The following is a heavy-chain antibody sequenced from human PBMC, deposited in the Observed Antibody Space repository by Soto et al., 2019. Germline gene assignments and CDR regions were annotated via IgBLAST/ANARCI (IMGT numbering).Heavy chain of an antibody. CDR1: GFTFSSYA. D-gene: IGHD2-21*02. Sequence: PGGSLRLSCAASGFTFSSYAMHWVRQAPGKGLEWVAFISYDGSNKYYADSVKGRFTISRDNSKNTLYLQMNSLRAEDTAVYYCARDQVGTYYYYYYGMDVWGQGTTVTVSS. V-gene: IGHV3-30-3*01. J-gene: IGHJ6*02. CDR3: ARDQVGTYYYYYYGMDV. CDR2: ISYDGSNK.